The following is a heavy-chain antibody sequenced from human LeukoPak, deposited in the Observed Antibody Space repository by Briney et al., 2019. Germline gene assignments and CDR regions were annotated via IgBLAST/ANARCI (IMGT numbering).Heavy chain of an antibody. CDR2: IYTTGST. CDR3: ARLTKNDSGSFRFGKKKRGYMDV. Sequence: SETLSLTCTVSNGSISTNYWSWIRQPAGKGLEWIGRIYTTGSTNYNPSLKSRVTISVDTSKNQFSLKLSSVTAADTAVYYCARLTKNDSGSFRFGKKKRGYMDVWGKGTTVTISS. CDR1: NGSISTNY. J-gene: IGHJ6*03. V-gene: IGHV4-4*07. D-gene: IGHD3-10*01.